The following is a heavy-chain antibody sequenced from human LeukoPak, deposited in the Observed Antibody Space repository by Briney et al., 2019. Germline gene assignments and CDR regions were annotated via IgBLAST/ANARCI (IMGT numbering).Heavy chain of an antibody. CDR2: INPNSGGT. Sequence: GASVKVSCKASGYTFTGYYMHWVRQAPGQGLEWMGWINPNSGGTNYAQKFQGRVTMTRDTSISTAYMELSRLRSDDTAVYYCARGFLYSSGWYEGGYYWGQGTLVTVSS. J-gene: IGHJ4*02. CDR3: ARGFLYSSGWYEGGYY. V-gene: IGHV1-2*02. CDR1: GYTFTGYY. D-gene: IGHD6-19*01.